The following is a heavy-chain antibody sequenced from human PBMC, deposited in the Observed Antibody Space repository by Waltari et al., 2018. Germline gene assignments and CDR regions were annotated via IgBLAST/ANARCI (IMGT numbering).Heavy chain of an antibody. J-gene: IGHJ6*02. V-gene: IGHV1-8*01. CDR2: MNPNSGNT. CDR3: ARVRAAAGTGTSYYYGMDV. Sequence: QVQLVQSGAEVKKPGASVKVSCKASGYTFTSYDINWVRQDTGQGLEWMGWMNPNSGNTGYAQKFQGRVTMTRNTSISTAYMELSSLRSEDTAVYYCARVRAAAGTGTSYYYGMDVWGQGTTVTVSS. CDR1: GYTFTSYD. D-gene: IGHD6-13*01.